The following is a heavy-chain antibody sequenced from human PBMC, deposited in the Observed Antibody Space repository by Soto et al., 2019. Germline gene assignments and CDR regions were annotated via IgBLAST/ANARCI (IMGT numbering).Heavy chain of an antibody. Sequence: QVQLVQSGAEVKKPGASVKVSCKASGYTFTSYAMQWVRQAPGQRLEWMGWINAGNGNTKNSQKFQGRVTITSDTSASTDYMELSSRRSEDTAVYYCARDLGGWTDSWGQGPLVTVSS. CDR2: INAGNGNT. J-gene: IGHJ4*02. D-gene: IGHD6-19*01. V-gene: IGHV1-3*01. CDR3: ARDLGGWTDS. CDR1: GYTFTSYA.